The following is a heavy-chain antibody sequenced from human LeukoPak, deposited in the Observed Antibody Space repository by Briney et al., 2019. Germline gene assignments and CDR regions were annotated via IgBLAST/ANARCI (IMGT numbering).Heavy chain of an antibody. CDR1: GYTFTSYY. J-gene: IGHJ6*03. D-gene: IGHD3-9*01. V-gene: IGHV1-46*01. CDR2: INPSGGST. CDR3: AGDKNDILTGGYYYYYMDV. Sequence: ASVKVSCKASGYTFTSYYMHWVRQAPGQGLEWMGIINPSGGSTSYAQKFQGRVTMTRDTSTSTVYMELSSLRSEDTAVYYCAGDKNDILTGGYYYYYMDVWGKGTTVTVSS.